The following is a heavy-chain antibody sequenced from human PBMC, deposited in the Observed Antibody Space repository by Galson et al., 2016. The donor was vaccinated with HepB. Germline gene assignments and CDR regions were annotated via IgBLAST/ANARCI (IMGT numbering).Heavy chain of an antibody. J-gene: IGHJ4*02. Sequence: ETLSLTCTVSGGSISSSSYYWGWIRQPPGKGLEWIGSIYYSGSTYYNPSLKSRVTISVDTSKNQFSLKLSSVTAADTAVYYCARLPRGVRFLEWLTPYYFDYWGQGTLVTVSS. D-gene: IGHD3-3*01. CDR3: ARLPRGVRFLEWLTPYYFDY. CDR1: GGSISSSSYY. CDR2: IYYSGST. V-gene: IGHV4-39*01.